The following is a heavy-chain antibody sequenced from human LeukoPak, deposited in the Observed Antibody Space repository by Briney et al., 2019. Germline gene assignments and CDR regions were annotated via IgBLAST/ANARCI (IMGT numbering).Heavy chain of an antibody. V-gene: IGHV3-7*03. CDR1: GFTFSSYW. CDR2: IKQDGSEK. CDR3: AKGGGSGSLSGYDAFDI. Sequence: TGGSLRLSCAASGFTFSSYWMSWVRQAPGKGLEWVANIKQDGSEKYYVDSVKGRFTISRDNAKNSLYLQMNSLRAEDTAVYYSAKGGGSGSLSGYDAFDIWGQGTMVTVSS. D-gene: IGHD3-10*01. J-gene: IGHJ3*02.